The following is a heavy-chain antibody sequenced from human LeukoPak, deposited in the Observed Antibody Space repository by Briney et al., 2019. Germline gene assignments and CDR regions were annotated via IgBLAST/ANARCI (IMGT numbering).Heavy chain of an antibody. CDR2: ISGGGSYK. V-gene: IGHV3-21*01. D-gene: IGHD5-24*01. J-gene: IGHJ3*02. CDR1: GFIFTSYS. Sequence: GGSLRLSCAASGFIFTSYSMSWARQAPGKGLEWVSSISGGGSYKYYADSVMGRFTISRDNAKNSLYLQMNSLRAEDTAVYYCAREPRMRYAFDIWGQGTMVTVSS. CDR3: AREPRMRYAFDI.